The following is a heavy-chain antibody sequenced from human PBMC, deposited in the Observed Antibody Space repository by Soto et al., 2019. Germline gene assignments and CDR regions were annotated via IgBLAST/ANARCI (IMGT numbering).Heavy chain of an antibody. J-gene: IGHJ4*02. CDR2: IYYSGST. D-gene: IGHD3-10*01. Sequence: GPGPRGASETLSLTCTVSGGSISSYYWSWIRQPPGKGLEWIGYIYYSGSTNYNPSLKSRVTISVDTSKNQFSLKLSSVTAADTAVYYCARAARGVRSVLLGHFDYWGQGTLLTVSS. CDR3: ARAARGVRSVLLGHFDY. V-gene: IGHV4-59*01. CDR1: GGSISSYY.